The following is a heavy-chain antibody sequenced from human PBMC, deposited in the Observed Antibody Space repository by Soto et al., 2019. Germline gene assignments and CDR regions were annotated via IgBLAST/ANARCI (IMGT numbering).Heavy chain of an antibody. J-gene: IGHJ4*02. Sequence: ASVKVSCKASGYTFTGYYMHWVRQAPGQGLEWMGWINPNSGGTNYAQKFQGRVTMTRDTSISTAYMELSRLRSDDTAVYYCATGLWITMIVVVLGHYWRQGTLVTVS. CDR1: GYTFTGYY. D-gene: IGHD3-22*01. CDR3: ATGLWITMIVVVLGHY. CDR2: INPNSGGT. V-gene: IGHV1-2*02.